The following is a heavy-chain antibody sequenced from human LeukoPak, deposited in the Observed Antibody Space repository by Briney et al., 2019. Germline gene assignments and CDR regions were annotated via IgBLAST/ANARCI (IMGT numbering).Heavy chain of an antibody. V-gene: IGHV3-21*01. J-gene: IGHJ4*02. Sequence: GGSLRLSCAASGFTFSSYSMNWVRQAPGKGLEWVSSISSSSSYIYYADSVRGRFTISRDNAKNSLYLQMNSLRAEDTAVYYCARASGGVSGYDLYYLDFWGQGTLVTVSS. D-gene: IGHD5-12*01. CDR3: ARASGGVSGYDLYYLDF. CDR2: ISSSSSYI. CDR1: GFTFSSYS.